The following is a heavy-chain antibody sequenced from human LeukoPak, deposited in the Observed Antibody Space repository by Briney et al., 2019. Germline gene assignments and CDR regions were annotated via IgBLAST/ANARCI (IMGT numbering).Heavy chain of an antibody. V-gene: IGHV1-69*05. D-gene: IGHD3-3*01. CDR1: ADTVVSCE. Sequence: VTDAGEPSADTVVSCESSGLGRRRIKKLERMGGIIPIFGTANYAQKFQGRVTITTDESTSTAYMELSSLRSEDTAVYYCARGHYDFWSGYSRAFDIWGQGTMVTVSS. J-gene: IGHJ3*02. CDR2: IIPIFGTA. CDR3: ARGHYDFWSGYSRAFDI.